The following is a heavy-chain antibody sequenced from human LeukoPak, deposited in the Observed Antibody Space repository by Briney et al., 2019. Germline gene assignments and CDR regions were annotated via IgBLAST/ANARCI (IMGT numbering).Heavy chain of an antibody. Sequence: GGSLRLSCAASGFTVSSNYMSWVRQAPGKGLEWVSVIYSGGSTYYADSVKGRFTISRDNSKNTLYPQMNSLRADDTALYYCAKDRLYSGTPRAFDIWGQGTIVTVST. CDR1: GFTVSSNY. V-gene: IGHV3-66*01. CDR3: AKDRLYSGTPRAFDI. D-gene: IGHD1-26*01. J-gene: IGHJ3*02. CDR2: IYSGGST.